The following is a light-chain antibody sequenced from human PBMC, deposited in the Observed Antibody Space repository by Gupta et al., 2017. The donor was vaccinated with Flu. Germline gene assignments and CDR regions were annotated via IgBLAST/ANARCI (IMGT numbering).Light chain of an antibody. CDR3: SSYAGSSTV. V-gene: IGLV2-8*01. Sequence: QSALTQPPSASGSPGQSVTISCTATSSDVGGYNYVSWYQQHPNKAPKLMIYEVNKRPSGGPDRFSGSKSGNTASLTVSGLQAEDEANYYCSSYAGSSTVFGGGTKLTVL. J-gene: IGLJ2*01. CDR1: SSDVGGYNY. CDR2: EVN.